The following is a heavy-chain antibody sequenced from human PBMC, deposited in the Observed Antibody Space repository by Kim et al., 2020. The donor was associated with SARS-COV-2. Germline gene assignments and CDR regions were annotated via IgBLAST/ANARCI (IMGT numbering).Heavy chain of an antibody. CDR3: ARGSQQQLVHWFDP. J-gene: IGHJ5*02. D-gene: IGHD6-13*01. V-gene: IGHV3-21*01. Sequence: AASVKGRFTISGDNAKNSLYLQRNSLGAEDTAVYYGARGSQQQLVHWFDPWGQGTLVTVSS.